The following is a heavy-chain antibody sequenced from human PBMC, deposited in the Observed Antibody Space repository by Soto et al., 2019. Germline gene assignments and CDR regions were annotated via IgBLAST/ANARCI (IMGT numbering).Heavy chain of an antibody. Sequence: SPTCAVYGGSFSGYYWSWIRQSPGKGLEWFGEINHRGSSNYNPSLKSRATISVDTSRKQFSLKLTSVIAADTAVYYCAGGVHLQSTFYYHYGLDVWGQGTTVTVSS. CDR2: INHRGSS. J-gene: IGHJ6*02. CDR1: GGSFSGYY. V-gene: IGHV4-34*01. CDR3: AGGVHLQSTFYYHYGLDV.